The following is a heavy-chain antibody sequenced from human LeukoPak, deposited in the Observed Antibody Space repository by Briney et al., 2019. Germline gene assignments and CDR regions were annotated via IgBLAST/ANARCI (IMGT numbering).Heavy chain of an antibody. D-gene: IGHD5-18*01. V-gene: IGHV3-23*01. CDR1: TFTPSTFG. CDR2: ISGSGGST. J-gene: IGHJ4*02. CDR3: AKELGSYGYQGHDY. Sequence: RQSLSPSCPLSTFTPSTFGTSWVSHAARKGIEWVSSISGSGGSTYYADSVKGRFTISRDNSKNTLYLQMNSLRAEDTAVYYCAKELGSYGYQGHDYWGQGTLVTVSS.